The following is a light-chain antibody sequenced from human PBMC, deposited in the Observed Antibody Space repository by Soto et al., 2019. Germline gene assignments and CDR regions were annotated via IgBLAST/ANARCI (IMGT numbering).Light chain of an antibody. V-gene: IGKV3-11*01. CDR2: DAS. Sequence: EIVLTQSPATLSLSPGERATLSCRASQSVGSYLAWCQQKPGQAPRLLIFDASNRATGIPARFSGSGSGTDFTLTISSLEPEDFAVYYCQQRSNWPSMYTFGQGTKLEIK. CDR1: QSVGSY. CDR3: QQRSNWPSMYT. J-gene: IGKJ2*01.